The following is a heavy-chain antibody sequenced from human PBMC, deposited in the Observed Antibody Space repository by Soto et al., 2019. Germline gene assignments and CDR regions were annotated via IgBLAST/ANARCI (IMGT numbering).Heavy chain of an antibody. CDR3: ATGGGVVVPAAMLGAPNAFDI. CDR1: GGTFSSYT. Sequence: QVQLVQSGAEVKKPGSSVKVSCKASGGTFSSYTISWVRQAPGQGLEWMGRIIPILGIANYAQKFQGRVTITADKSTSTAYMELSSLRSEDTAVYYCATGGGVVVPAAMLGAPNAFDIWGQGTMVTVSS. V-gene: IGHV1-69*02. D-gene: IGHD2-2*01. J-gene: IGHJ3*02. CDR2: IIPILGIA.